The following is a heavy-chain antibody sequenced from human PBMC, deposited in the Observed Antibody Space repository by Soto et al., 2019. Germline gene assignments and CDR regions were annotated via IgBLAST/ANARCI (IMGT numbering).Heavy chain of an antibody. CDR3: ARSRTTVTTYDAFDI. V-gene: IGHV3-21*01. CDR1: GFTFSSYS. CDR2: ISSSSSYI. Sequence: GGSLRLSCAASGFTFSSYSMNWVRQAPGKGLEWVSSISSSSSYIYYADSVKGRFTISRDNAKNSLYLQMNSLRAEDTAVYYCARSRTTVTTYDAFDIWGQGTMVTVSS. D-gene: IGHD4-4*01. J-gene: IGHJ3*02.